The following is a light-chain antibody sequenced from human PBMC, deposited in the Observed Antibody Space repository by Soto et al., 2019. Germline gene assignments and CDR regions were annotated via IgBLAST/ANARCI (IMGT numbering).Light chain of an antibody. CDR3: AAWDDSLDAVV. CDR2: SNN. Sequence: QSVLTQPPSASGTPGQRVTISCSGSSSNIGSNTVNWCQQLPGTAPKLLIYSNNQRPSGVPDRFSGSKSGTSASVAISGLQSEDEADYYCAAWDDSLDAVVFGGGTKVTVL. J-gene: IGLJ2*01. V-gene: IGLV1-44*01. CDR1: SSNIGSNT.